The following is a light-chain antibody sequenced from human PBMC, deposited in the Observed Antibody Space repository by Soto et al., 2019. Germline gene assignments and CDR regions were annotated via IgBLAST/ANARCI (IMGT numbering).Light chain of an antibody. J-gene: IGKJ1*01. CDR2: GAS. Sequence: VLSQSPGTRSLTPGKRGTLSCRASQSISSSYLAWYQQKPGQAPRLLIYGASSRATGIPDRFSGSGSGTDFTLTINRLEPEDFAVYYCQQYDSSPRTFGQGTKVAIK. CDR1: QSISSSY. CDR3: QQYDSSPRT. V-gene: IGKV3-20*01.